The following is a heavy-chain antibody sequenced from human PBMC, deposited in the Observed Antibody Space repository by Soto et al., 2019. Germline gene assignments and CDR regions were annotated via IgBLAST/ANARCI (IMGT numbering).Heavy chain of an antibody. V-gene: IGHV4-39*01. CDR1: GGSISSSDYY. Sequence: SETLSLTCTVSGGSISSSDYYWGWIRQPPGKGLEWIGNIYYSGSASYNPSLKSRVTISVDTSKNQVSLKLSSVTAADTAVYYCARHGPKTNWNYGEVWFDPWGQGTLVTVS. D-gene: IGHD1-7*01. CDR2: IYYSGSA. CDR3: ARHGPKTNWNYGEVWFDP. J-gene: IGHJ5*02.